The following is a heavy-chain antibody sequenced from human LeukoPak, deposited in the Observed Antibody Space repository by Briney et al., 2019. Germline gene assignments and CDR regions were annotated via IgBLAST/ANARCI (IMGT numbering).Heavy chain of an antibody. V-gene: IGHV3-23*01. CDR2: ISGSGGST. CDR3: AKDSSLADSSGYYFDY. Sequence: GGSLRLSCAASGFTFSSYAMSWVRQAPGKGLEWVSAISGSGGSTYYADSVKGRFTISRDNSKNTLYLQMNSLRAEDTAVYYCAKDSSLADSSGYYFDYWGQGTLVTVSS. J-gene: IGHJ4*02. CDR1: GFTFSSYA. D-gene: IGHD3-22*01.